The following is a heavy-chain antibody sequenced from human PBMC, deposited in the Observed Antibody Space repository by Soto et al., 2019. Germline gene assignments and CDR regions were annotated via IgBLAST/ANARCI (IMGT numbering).Heavy chain of an antibody. CDR2: INPGGGSA. Sequence: QVDLVQSGAEVKKPGASVTISCKASGSAITRYYIHWVRQAPGRGLEWMGIINPGGGSASYAQKCQERVTIDKDTSTGTVYMDLRSLRTEDTAVYYCARDTSGWSLNGLDVWGQGTTVNVSS. D-gene: IGHD6-19*01. CDR3: ARDTSGWSLNGLDV. CDR1: GSAITRYY. V-gene: IGHV1-46*01. J-gene: IGHJ6*02.